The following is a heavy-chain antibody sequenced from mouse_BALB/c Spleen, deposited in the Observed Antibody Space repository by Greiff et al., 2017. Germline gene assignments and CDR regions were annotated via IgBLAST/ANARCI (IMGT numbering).Heavy chain of an antibody. CDR1: GYSITSDYA. CDR2: ISYSGRT. J-gene: IGHJ4*01. D-gene: IGHD2-10*02. CDR3: ARTEYGNAMDY. V-gene: IGHV3-2*02. Sequence: EVKLVESGPGLVKPSQSLSLTCTVTGYSITSDYAWNWIRQFPGNTLEWMGYISYSGRTSYNPSLKSRISITRDTSKNQFFLQLNSVTTEDTATYYCARTEYGNAMDYWGQGTSVTVSA.